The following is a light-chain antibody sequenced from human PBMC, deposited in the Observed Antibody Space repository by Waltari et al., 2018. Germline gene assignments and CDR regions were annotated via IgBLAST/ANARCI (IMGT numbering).Light chain of an antibody. CDR2: TAS. CDR3: RQQNSDPRP. Sequence: DLQMTQPPSSLSASAGDRVTVTCRASQEIRSDLAWYQQKPGKAPKRLNYTASILQSGIPSRFSGSGAGTEFSLTITSLQPGDFAAYDCRQQNSDPRPFGGGTKVEI. J-gene: IGKJ4*02. CDR1: QEIRSD. V-gene: IGKV1-17*01.